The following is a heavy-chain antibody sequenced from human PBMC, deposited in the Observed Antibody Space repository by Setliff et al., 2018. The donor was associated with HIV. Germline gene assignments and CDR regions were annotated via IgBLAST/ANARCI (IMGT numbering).Heavy chain of an antibody. CDR2: MNPDSRNT. Sequence: AASVKVSCKASGYTFTDYYMHWVRQAPGQGLEWMGWMNPDSRNTGYAQRFEGSVTMTWDTSISTAYMELNNVKFEDTAIYYCARARTDYYDRRRRSHYYIDVWARGATVTVSS. V-gene: IGHV1-2*02. CDR1: GYTFTDYY. J-gene: IGHJ6*03. CDR3: ARARTDYYDRRRRSHYYIDV. D-gene: IGHD3-22*01.